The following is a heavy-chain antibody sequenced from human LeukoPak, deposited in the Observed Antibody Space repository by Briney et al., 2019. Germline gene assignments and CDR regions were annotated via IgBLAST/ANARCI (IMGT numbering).Heavy chain of an antibody. CDR1: GYTFTSYD. Sequence: ASVKVSCKASGYTFTSYDINWVRQATGQGLGWMGWMNPNSGNTGYAQKLQGRVTMTRNTSISTAYMELSSLRSEDTAVYYCARGGRCSSTSCYYYYGMDVWGQGTTVTVSS. V-gene: IGHV1-8*01. D-gene: IGHD2-2*01. J-gene: IGHJ6*02. CDR2: MNPNSGNT. CDR3: ARGGRCSSTSCYYYYGMDV.